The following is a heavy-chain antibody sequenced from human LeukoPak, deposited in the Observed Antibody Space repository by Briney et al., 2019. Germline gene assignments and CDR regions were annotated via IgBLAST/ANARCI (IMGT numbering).Heavy chain of an antibody. Sequence: SQTLSLTCAISGESVSSKSAAWHWIRQSPSRGLEWLARTYYRSKWYNEYAVSVKSRITIHPDTSKNQFSLQLNSVTPEDTAVYYCARSSGYFDYWGQGTLVSVSS. J-gene: IGHJ4*02. D-gene: IGHD1-26*01. CDR3: ARSSGYFDY. V-gene: IGHV6-1*01. CDR1: GESVSSKSAA. CDR2: TYYRSKWYN.